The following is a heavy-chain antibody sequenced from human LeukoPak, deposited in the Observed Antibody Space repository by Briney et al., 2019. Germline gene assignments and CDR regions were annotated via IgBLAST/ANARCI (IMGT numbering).Heavy chain of an antibody. CDR2: INHSGST. D-gene: IGHD5-24*01. CDR1: GFTFSSYW. J-gene: IGHJ4*02. CDR3: ARPRD. Sequence: GSLRLSCAASGFTFSSYWMSWVRQAPGKGLEWIGEINHSGSTNYNPSLKSRVTISVDTSKNQFSLKLSSVTAADTAVYYCARPRDWGQGTLVTASS. V-gene: IGHV4-34*01.